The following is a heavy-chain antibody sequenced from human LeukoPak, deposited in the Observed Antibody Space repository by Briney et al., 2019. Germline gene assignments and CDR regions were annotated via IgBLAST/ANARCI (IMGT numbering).Heavy chain of an antibody. Sequence: GASVKVSCKASGYTFTSYGISWVRQAPGQGLEWMGGIIPIFGTANYAQKFQGRVTITADESTSTAYMELSSLRSEDTAVYYCARGLRGYYDSSGPLYYYYYYMDVWGKGTTVTVSS. CDR1: GYTFTSYG. V-gene: IGHV1-69*13. J-gene: IGHJ6*03. D-gene: IGHD3-22*01. CDR2: IIPIFGTA. CDR3: ARGLRGYYDSSGPLYYYYYYMDV.